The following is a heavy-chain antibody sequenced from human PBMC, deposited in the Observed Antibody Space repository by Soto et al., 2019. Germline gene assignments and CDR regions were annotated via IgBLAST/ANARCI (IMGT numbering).Heavy chain of an antibody. D-gene: IGHD2-2*01. J-gene: IGHJ4*02. V-gene: IGHV3-23*01. Sequence: PGGSLRLSCAASGFTFSSYAMSWVRQAPGKGLEWVPGISGGGGSTNYADSVKGRFTMSRDNAKNTLYLQMNSLRAEDTAVYYCAKDYCMSTSCYLFDYWGQGTQVTVSS. CDR3: AKDYCMSTSCYLFDY. CDR1: GFTFSSYA. CDR2: ISGGGGST.